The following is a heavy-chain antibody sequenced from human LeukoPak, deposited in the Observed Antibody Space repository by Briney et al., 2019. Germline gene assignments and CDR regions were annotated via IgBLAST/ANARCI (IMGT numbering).Heavy chain of an antibody. J-gene: IGHJ4*02. CDR3: AKVRMGNYYGSGSYSGYY. D-gene: IGHD3-10*01. CDR2: ISGSGGST. CDR1: GFTFSSYA. Sequence: PGGSLRLSCAASGFTFSSYAMSWVRQAPGKGLEWVSAISGSGGSTYYADSVKGRFTISRDNSKNTLYLQMNSLRAEDTAVYYCAKVRMGNYYGSGSYSGYYWGQGTLVTVSS. V-gene: IGHV3-23*01.